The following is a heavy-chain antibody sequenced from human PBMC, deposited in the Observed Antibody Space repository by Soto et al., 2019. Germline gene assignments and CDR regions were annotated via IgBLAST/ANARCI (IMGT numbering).Heavy chain of an antibody. CDR2: ISGGGGST. CDR3: AKHSVVLDIVAPVDC. V-gene: IGHV3-23*01. D-gene: IGHD5-12*01. CDR1: GFTFSSFA. Sequence: PGGSLRLSCAASGFTFSSFAMSWVRQAPGKGLEWVSTISGGGGSTYSAGSVKGRLTVSRDNSKNTLYLQMNSLRAEDTAVYYCAKHSVVLDIVAPVDCWGQGTLVTVS. J-gene: IGHJ4*02.